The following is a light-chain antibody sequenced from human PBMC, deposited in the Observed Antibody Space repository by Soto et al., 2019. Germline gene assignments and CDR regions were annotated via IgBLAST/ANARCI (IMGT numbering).Light chain of an antibody. V-gene: IGKV3-20*01. CDR3: QQYGSSPKT. Sequence: ENVLTQSPATLSLSQGERATLSCRASQSVSSSYLAWYQQKPGQAPRLLIYGASSRATGIPDRFSGSGSGTDFTLTISRLEPEDSAVYYCQQYGSSPKTFGQGTKEDIK. CDR1: QSVSSSY. CDR2: GAS. J-gene: IGKJ1*01.